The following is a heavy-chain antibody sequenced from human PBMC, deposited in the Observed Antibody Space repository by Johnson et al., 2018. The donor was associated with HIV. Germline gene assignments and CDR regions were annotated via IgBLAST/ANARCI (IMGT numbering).Heavy chain of an antibody. Sequence: VQLVESGGGLVKPGGSLRLSCAASGFTFSNVWMSWVRQAPGKGLEWVGRIKGKTDGGTTDYAAPVKGRFTISRSESKNTLYLQMNSLKIEDTAVYYCATVVVITQDAFDFWGQGTMVTVSS. CDR2: IKGKTDGGTT. CDR3: ATVVVITQDAFDF. V-gene: IGHV3-15*01. D-gene: IGHD3-22*01. CDR1: GFTFSNVW. J-gene: IGHJ3*01.